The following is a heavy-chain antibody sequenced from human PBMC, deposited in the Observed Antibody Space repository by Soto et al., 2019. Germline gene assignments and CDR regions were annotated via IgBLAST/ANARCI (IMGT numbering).Heavy chain of an antibody. V-gene: IGHV1-69*01. CDR1: GLTFSNYA. D-gene: IGHD2-21*01. Sequence: QVQLVQSGAEVKKPGSSVKVSCKASGLTFSNYAISWVRQAPGQGPEWMGGIVHLYGTTNYAQRFQGRVTITADESTSTGYMELSSLTSDDTAVYYCAFRIVVMKDGMGVWGQGTTVTVSS. CDR2: IVHLYGTT. J-gene: IGHJ6*02. CDR3: AFRIVVMKDGMGV.